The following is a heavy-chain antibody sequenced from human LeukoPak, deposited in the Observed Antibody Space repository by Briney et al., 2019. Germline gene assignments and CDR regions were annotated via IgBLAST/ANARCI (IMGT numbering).Heavy chain of an antibody. CDR2: ISGSGGST. CDR3: AKVGPDIGVVVAAIQGWFDP. CDR1: GFTFSSNY. D-gene: IGHD2-15*01. Sequence: GGSLRLSCAASGFTFSSNYMSWVRQAPGKGLEWVSAISGSGGSTYYADSVKGRFTISRDNSKNTLYLQMNSLRAEDTAVYYCAKVGPDIGVVVAAIQGWFDPWGQGTLVTVSS. V-gene: IGHV3-23*01. J-gene: IGHJ5*02.